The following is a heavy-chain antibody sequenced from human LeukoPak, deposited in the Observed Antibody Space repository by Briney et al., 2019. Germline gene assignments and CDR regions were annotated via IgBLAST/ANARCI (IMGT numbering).Heavy chain of an antibody. CDR1: GDSISDYD. CDR3: GTSEVGSSSYESYDY. CDR2: IINSGVT. D-gene: IGHD1-26*01. J-gene: IGHJ4*02. V-gene: IGHV4-4*07. Sequence: SETLSLTCTVSGDSISDYDWSWIRQPAGKGLEWIGRIINSGVTNYNPSLNSRVTISVDRSKNQFSLRLTSVTAADTAVYYCGTSEVGSSSYESYDYWGQGTQVTVSA.